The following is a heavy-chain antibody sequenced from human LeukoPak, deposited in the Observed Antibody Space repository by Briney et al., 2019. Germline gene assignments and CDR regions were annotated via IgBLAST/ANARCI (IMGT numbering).Heavy chain of an antibody. J-gene: IGHJ4*02. Sequence: ASVKVSCKASGYTFTSYGISWVRQAPGQGLEWMGWINPYNGNTNYAQKLQGRVTMTTDTSTSTAYMERRSLRSDDTAVYYCARVRGTFGGVIVLFYYWGQGTLVTVSS. D-gene: IGHD3-16*02. CDR1: GYTFTSYG. CDR2: INPYNGNT. V-gene: IGHV1-18*04. CDR3: ARVRGTFGGVIVLFYY.